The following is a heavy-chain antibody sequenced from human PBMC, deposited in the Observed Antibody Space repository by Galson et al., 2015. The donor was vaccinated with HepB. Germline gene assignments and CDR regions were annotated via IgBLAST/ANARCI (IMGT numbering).Heavy chain of an antibody. J-gene: IGHJ3*02. CDR2: FDPEDGET. D-gene: IGHD3-10*01. V-gene: IGHV1-24*01. CDR3: ATELIDGLTMLRGIGAFDI. CDR1: GYTFTSYY. Sequence: SVKVSCKASGYTFTSYYMHWVRQAPGKGLEWMGGFDPEDGETIYAQKFQDRVTMTEDASTDTAYMELSSLRSEDTAVYYCATELIDGLTMLRGIGAFDIWGQGTMVTVSS.